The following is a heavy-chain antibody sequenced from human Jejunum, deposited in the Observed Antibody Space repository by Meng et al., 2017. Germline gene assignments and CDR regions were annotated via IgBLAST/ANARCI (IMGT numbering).Heavy chain of an antibody. V-gene: IGHV3-7*01. CDR1: GFTFSNYW. D-gene: IGHD4-23*01. CDR2: IKPDGSEQ. J-gene: IGHJ4*02. CDR3: ARPLRSVSGGNF. Sequence: GGSLRLSCVASGFTFSNYWMSWVRQAPGKGLEWVARIKPDGSEQSYVDSAKGRFTISRDNAKNSLYLQMNSLRAEDTAVYYCARPLRSVSGGNFWGQGTLVTVSS.